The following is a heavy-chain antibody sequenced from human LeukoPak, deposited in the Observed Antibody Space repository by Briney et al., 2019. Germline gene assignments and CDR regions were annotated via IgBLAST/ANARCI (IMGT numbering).Heavy chain of an antibody. J-gene: IGHJ4*02. Sequence: PGGSLRLSCAASGFTFSIYSMNWVRQAPGKGLEWVSYIGSSQSTIYYADSVKGRFTISRDNAKNSLYLQMNSLRDEVTAVYYCARGDDHDSGGYPSGYWGQGTLVTVSS. V-gene: IGHV3-48*02. CDR3: ARGDDHDSGGYPSGY. CDR2: IGSSQSTI. D-gene: IGHD3-22*01. CDR1: GFTFSIYS.